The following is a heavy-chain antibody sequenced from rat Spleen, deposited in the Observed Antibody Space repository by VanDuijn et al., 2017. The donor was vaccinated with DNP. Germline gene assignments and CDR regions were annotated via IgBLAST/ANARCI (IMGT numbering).Heavy chain of an antibody. D-gene: IGHD1-11*01. J-gene: IGHJ2*01. CDR2: ISTYGSNT. V-gene: IGHV5-25*01. CDR3: TTGSHDY. CDR1: GFTFNNYY. Sequence: EVQLVESGGGLVQPGGSMKLSCAASGFTFNNYYMAWVRQAPTKGLEWVAFISTYGSNTYYRDSVRGRSTVSRDNAKNSLFLQMDSLRSEDTATYYCTTGSHDYWGQGVMVTVSS.